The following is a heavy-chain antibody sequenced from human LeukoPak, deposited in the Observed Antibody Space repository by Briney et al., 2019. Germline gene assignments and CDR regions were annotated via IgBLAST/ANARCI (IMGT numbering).Heavy chain of an antibody. CDR1: GFTFSSYA. Sequence: GRSLSLSCAASGFTFSSYAMHWVRQAPGKGLEWVAVISYDGSNKYYADSVKGRFTISRDNSKNTLYLQMNSLRAEDTAVYYCARDCGGDCYLRYYYYGMDVWGQGTTVTVSS. V-gene: IGHV3-30-3*01. CDR3: ARDCGGDCYLRYYYYGMDV. CDR2: ISYDGSNK. J-gene: IGHJ6*02. D-gene: IGHD2-21*02.